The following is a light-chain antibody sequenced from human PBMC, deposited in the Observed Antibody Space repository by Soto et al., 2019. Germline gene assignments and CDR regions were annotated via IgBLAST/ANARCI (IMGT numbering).Light chain of an antibody. CDR2: VAS. V-gene: IGKV3-15*01. CDR3: QQYNNWPRT. Sequence: EIVMTQSPATLSVSPGERATLSCRASQSVSSNLAWYQQKPGQAPRLLIYVASTRATGIPARFSGSGSGTEFTLTNSSLPSEDFAVYYCQQYNNWPRTFGQGTKVEIK. CDR1: QSVSSN. J-gene: IGKJ1*01.